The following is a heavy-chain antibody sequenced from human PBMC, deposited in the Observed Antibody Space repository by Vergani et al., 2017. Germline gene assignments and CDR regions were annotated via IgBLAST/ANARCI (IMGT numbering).Heavy chain of an antibody. J-gene: IGHJ6*02. Sequence: EVQLVESGGGLVKPGGSLRLSCAASGFTFSSYSMSWVRQAPGKGLEWVSAISGSGGSTYYADTVKGRLTIPRDNSKNTLYLQMNSLRAEDTAVYYCAKDSDPYYDFWSGYYSYYYYGMDVWGQGTTVTVSS. CDR2: ISGSGGST. CDR1: GFTFSSYS. V-gene: IGHV3-23*04. CDR3: AKDSDPYYDFWSGYYSYYYYGMDV. D-gene: IGHD3-3*01.